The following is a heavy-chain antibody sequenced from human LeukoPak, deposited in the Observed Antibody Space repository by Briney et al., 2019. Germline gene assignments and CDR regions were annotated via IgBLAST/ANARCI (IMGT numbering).Heavy chain of an antibody. Sequence: GASVKVSCKASGYTFTGYYMHWVRQAPGQGLEWMGWIIPIFGTANYAQKFQGRVTITADESTSTAYMELSSLRSEDTAVYYCARAPYSSPPADWGQGTLVTVSS. CDR3: ARAPYSSPPAD. V-gene: IGHV1-69*13. CDR1: GYTFTGYY. CDR2: IIPIFGTA. J-gene: IGHJ4*02. D-gene: IGHD6-13*01.